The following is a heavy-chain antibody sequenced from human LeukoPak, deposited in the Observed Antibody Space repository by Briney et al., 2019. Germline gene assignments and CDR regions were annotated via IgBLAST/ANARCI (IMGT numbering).Heavy chain of an antibody. V-gene: IGHV4-59*12. Sequence: SETLSLTCTVSGGSISSYYWSWIRQPPGKGLEWIGYIYYSGSTNYNPSLKSRVTISVDRSKNQFSLKLSSVTAADTAVYYCARVGIVVVPAAIDYWGQGTLVTVSS. CDR1: GGSISSYY. J-gene: IGHJ4*02. CDR3: ARVGIVVVPAAIDY. CDR2: IYYSGST. D-gene: IGHD2-2*01.